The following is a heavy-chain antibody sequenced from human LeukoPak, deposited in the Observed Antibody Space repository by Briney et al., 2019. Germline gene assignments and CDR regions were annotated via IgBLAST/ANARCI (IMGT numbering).Heavy chain of an antibody. V-gene: IGHV4-59*02. J-gene: IGHJ4*02. Sequence: PSETLSLTCTISGGSVSDYYWSWIRQSPGKGLEWIGYIYHTGSTSYSPSLKSRVTISVDTSKSQFSLKLSSVTAADTAVYYCARGRAGSSGWYYFDYWGQGTLVTVSS. CDR1: GGSVSDYY. D-gene: IGHD6-19*01. CDR2: IYHTGST. CDR3: ARGRAGSSGWYYFDY.